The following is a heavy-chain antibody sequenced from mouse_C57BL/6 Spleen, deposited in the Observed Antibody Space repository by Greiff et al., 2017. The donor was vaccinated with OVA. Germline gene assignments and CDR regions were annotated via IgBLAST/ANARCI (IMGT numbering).Heavy chain of an antibody. D-gene: IGHD2-3*01. CDR2: IWSGGST. CDR1: GFSLTSYG. J-gene: IGHJ2*01. V-gene: IGHV2-4*01. Sequence: VKLLESGPGLVQPSQSLSITCTVSGFSLTSYGVHWVRQPPGKGLEWLGVIWSGGSTDYNAAFISRLSISKDNSKSQVFFKMNSLQADDTAIYYCAKNKGDGYYLDYWGQGTTLTVSS. CDR3: AKNKGDGYYLDY.